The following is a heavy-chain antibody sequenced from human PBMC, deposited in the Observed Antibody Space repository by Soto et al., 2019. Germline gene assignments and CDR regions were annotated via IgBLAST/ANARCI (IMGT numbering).Heavy chain of an antibody. V-gene: IGHV1-69*13. D-gene: IGHD5-18*01. J-gene: IGHJ6*02. Sequence: GASVKVSCKASGGTFSSYAISWVRQAPGQGLEWMGGIIPIFGTANYAQKFQGRVTITADESTSTAYMELSSLRSEDTAVYYCARSVDTADRGCYYGMDVWGQGTTVTVSS. CDR3: ARSVDTADRGCYYGMDV. CDR1: GGTFSSYA. CDR2: IIPIFGTA.